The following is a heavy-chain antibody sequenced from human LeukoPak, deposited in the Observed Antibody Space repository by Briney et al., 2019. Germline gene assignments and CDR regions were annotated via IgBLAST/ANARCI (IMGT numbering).Heavy chain of an antibody. CDR1: RTTLSSYS. V-gene: IGHV3-48*02. CDR2: ISTSSTTI. CDR3: ARRHGDYLGGFEY. D-gene: IGHD4-17*01. Sequence: GGSLRLSCVASRTTLSSYSMNWVRQAPGKGLEWVSYISTSSTTIYYADSVKGRFTISRDNAKNSLYLQMNSLRDEDTAVYYCARRHGDYLGGFEYWGQGTLVTVSS. J-gene: IGHJ4*02.